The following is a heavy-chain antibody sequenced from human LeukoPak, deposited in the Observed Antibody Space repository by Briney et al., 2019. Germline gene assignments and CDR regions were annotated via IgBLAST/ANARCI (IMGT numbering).Heavy chain of an antibody. J-gene: IGHJ4*02. D-gene: IGHD3-3*01. Sequence: GGSLRLSCAASGFTFSSYAMSWVRQAPGKGLEWVSAISGSGGSTYYADSVKGRFTISRDNSKNTLYLQMNSLRAEDTAVYYCAKDLITIFGVVILRGGLDYWGQGTLVTVSS. CDR1: GFTFSSYA. V-gene: IGHV3-23*01. CDR3: AKDLITIFGVVILRGGLDY. CDR2: ISGSGGST.